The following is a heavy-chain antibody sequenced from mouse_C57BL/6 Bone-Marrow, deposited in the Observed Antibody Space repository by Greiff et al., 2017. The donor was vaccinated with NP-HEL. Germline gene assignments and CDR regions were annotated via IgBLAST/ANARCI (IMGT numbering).Heavy chain of an antibody. CDR1: GYTFTSYW. Sequence: QVQLQQSGAELVMPGASVKLSCKASGYTFTSYWMHWVKQRPGQGLEWIGEIDPTDSYTNYNQKFKGKSTLTVDKSSSTAYMQLSSLTSEDSAVYYCARTYGTGRGFAYWGQGTLVTVSA. D-gene: IGHD4-1*01. CDR2: IDPTDSYT. CDR3: ARTYGTGRGFAY. J-gene: IGHJ3*01. V-gene: IGHV1-69*01.